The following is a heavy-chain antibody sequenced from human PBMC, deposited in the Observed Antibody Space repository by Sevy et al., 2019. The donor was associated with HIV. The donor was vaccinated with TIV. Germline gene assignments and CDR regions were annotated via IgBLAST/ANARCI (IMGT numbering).Heavy chain of an antibody. J-gene: IGHJ4*02. V-gene: IGHV3-30*02. Sequence: GGSLRLSCAASGFSFSSYGMHWVRQAPGKGLEWMSYIQYDGSNKDYADSVKGRFTISRDNSKNTLYLQMNGLRVEDTAVFYWVKEGGGEGGDHWGQGTLVTVSS. CDR2: IQYDGSNK. CDR3: VKEGGGEGGDH. CDR1: GFSFSSYG. D-gene: IGHD3-16*01.